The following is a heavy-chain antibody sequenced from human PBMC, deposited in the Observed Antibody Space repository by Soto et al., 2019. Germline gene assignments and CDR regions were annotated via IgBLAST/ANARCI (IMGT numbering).Heavy chain of an antibody. CDR2: ISGYNGNT. CDR3: AREGPRPYYYYGMDV. Sequence: QVQLVQSGAEVKKPGASVKVSCKSSGYTFSMSGISWVRQAPGQALERMGWISGYNGNTNYEQKCQDRVTMTTDTSMNTAYMELRSLGSDDTAVYYCAREGPRPYYYYGMDVWGQGTTVTVSS. CDR1: GYTFSMSG. J-gene: IGHJ6*02. V-gene: IGHV1-18*01.